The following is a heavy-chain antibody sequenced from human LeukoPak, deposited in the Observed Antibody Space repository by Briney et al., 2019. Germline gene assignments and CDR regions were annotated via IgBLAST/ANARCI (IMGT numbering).Heavy chain of an antibody. V-gene: IGHV3-7*01. D-gene: IGHD3-3*01. CDR2: IRQDGNEK. CDR1: GMNFSNHW. J-gene: IGHJ4*02. CDR3: ASLPTIFGTPFDY. Sequence: PGGSLRLSCATSGMNFSNHWMSWVRQAPGKGLEWVANIRQDGNEKYYVDSLKGRFTISRDNAKNSLYLQMNSLRAEDTAVYYCASLPTIFGTPFDYWGQGTLVTVSS.